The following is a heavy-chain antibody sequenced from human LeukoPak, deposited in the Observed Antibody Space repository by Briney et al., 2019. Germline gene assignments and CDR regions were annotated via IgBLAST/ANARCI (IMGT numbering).Heavy chain of an antibody. D-gene: IGHD6-6*01. CDR1: GFTFSSYS. V-gene: IGHV3-48*02. J-gene: IGHJ4*02. CDR2: IAGSTI. Sequence: GGSLRLSCAASGFTFSSYSMNWVRQAPGKGLQWVSYIAGSTIYYANSVKGRFTISRDNARNSLYLQMNSLRDDDTAVYYCARDRDSSFDYWGQGTLVTVSS. CDR3: ARDRDSSFDY.